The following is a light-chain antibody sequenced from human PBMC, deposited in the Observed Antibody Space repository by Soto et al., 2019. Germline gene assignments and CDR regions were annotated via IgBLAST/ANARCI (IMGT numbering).Light chain of an antibody. CDR2: DTS. CDR1: QSVSSY. J-gene: IGKJ4*01. V-gene: IGKV3-20*01. CDR3: QQHGSSPLT. Sequence: EIVLTQSPGTLSLSVGERVTLSCRASQSVSSYLAWYQQTPGQAPRLLIYDTSNRATGTPDRFSGSGSGTDFTLTISRLEPEDFTVYYCQQHGSSPLTFGGGTTVEIK.